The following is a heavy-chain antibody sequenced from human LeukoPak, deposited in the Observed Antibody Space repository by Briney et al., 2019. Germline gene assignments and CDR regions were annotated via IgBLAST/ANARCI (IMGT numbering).Heavy chain of an antibody. CDR2: INQDGTEK. J-gene: IGHJ4*02. V-gene: IGHV3-7*01. CDR1: EFIFGAYW. D-gene: IGHD3-10*01. CDR3: VRSLERFGTRDY. Sequence: GGSLRVSCAASEFIFGAYWMTWVRQAPGKGLEWVAHINQDGTEKYYMDSVKGRFTISRDNAKKSLFLQMNSLTAEDTALYYCVRSLERFGTRDYWGQGTLVTVSS.